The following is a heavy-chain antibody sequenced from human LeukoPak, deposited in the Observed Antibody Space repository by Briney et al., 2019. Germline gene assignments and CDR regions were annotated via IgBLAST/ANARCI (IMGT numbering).Heavy chain of an antibody. Sequence: GGSLRLSCAASGFTVSGNYMTWVRQAPGRGLEWVSLIYSGGTTYYADSVKGRFSISRDTSKNTLYLQMNSLRAEDTAIYYCANLYRSAGDYWGQGTLVTVSS. J-gene: IGHJ4*02. CDR1: GFTVSGNY. CDR3: ANLYRSAGDY. D-gene: IGHD5-12*01. CDR2: IYSGGTT. V-gene: IGHV3-53*01.